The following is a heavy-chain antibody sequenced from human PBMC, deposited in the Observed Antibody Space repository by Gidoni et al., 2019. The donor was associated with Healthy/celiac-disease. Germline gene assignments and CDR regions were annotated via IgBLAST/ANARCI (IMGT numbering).Heavy chain of an antibody. V-gene: IGHV3-23*01. J-gene: IGHJ4*02. D-gene: IGHD5-18*01. CDR2: ISGSGGST. Sequence: EVQLLESGGGLVQPGGSLRLSCADSGFTFSSYAMSWVRQAPGKGLEWVSAISGSGGSTYYADSVKGRFTISRDNSKNTLYLQMNSLRAEDTAVYYCAKDQGYSYGYDYWGQGTLVTVSS. CDR3: AKDQGYSYGYDY. CDR1: GFTFSSYA.